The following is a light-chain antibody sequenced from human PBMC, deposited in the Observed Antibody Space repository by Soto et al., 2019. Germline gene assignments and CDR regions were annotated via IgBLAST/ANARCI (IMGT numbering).Light chain of an antibody. V-gene: IGLV4-69*01. CDR2: LNSDGSH. Sequence: QSVLTQLASASASLGATVKLTCTLSSPHSTYAIAWHQQQPEKGPRYLMKLNSDGSHSKGDGVPDRFSGSSSGAERYLTSSSLQSEDEADYYCQSWGTGRVFGGGTKLTVL. CDR3: QSWGTGRV. CDR1: SPHSTYA. J-gene: IGLJ3*02.